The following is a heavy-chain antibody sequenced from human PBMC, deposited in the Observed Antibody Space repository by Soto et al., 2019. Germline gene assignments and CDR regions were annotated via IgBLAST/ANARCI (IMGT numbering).Heavy chain of an antibody. D-gene: IGHD2-15*01. CDR3: AKDGAPRYCSGRSCHPAGAY. CDR2: ISNDGSNK. V-gene: IGHV3-30*18. J-gene: IGHJ4*02. Sequence: QVQLVESGGGVVQPGRSLRLSCAGSGFTFSNYGLHWVRQTPGKGLEWVAFISNDGSNKYFADSVKGRFTISRDSSRSTLYLQMDSLRVEDTAVYYCAKDGAPRYCSGRSCHPAGAYWGQGTLVTVSS. CDR1: GFTFSNYG.